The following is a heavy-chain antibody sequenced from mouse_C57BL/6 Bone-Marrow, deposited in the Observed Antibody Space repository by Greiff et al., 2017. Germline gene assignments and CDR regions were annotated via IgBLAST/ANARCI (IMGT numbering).Heavy chain of an antibody. V-gene: IGHV1-39*01. D-gene: IGHD2-4*01. CDR3: ARGYDYDYAMDY. CDR2: INPNYGTT. CDR1: GYSFTDYN. J-gene: IGHJ4*01. Sequence: EVQLQQSGPELVKPGASVKISCKASGYSFTDYNMTWVQQSHGKSLEWIGVINPNYGTTSYNQKFKGKVTLTVDQSSSTAYMQLNNLTSEDSAVYYCARGYDYDYAMDYWGQGTSVTVSS.